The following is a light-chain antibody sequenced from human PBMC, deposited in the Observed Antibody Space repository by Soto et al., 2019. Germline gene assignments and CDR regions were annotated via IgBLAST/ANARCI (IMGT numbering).Light chain of an antibody. J-gene: IGLJ3*02. Sequence: QSVLTQPPSVSAAPGQKVTISCSGSSANIGNNPVSWYQHLPGTAPKVIIYDNNRRTSPDRFSGSKSVTSAALGITGLQTWYEADYYCRTWDSSLSAVVFGGGTKLTVL. CDR1: SANIGNNP. CDR2: DNN. CDR3: RTWDSSLSAVV. V-gene: IGLV1-51*01.